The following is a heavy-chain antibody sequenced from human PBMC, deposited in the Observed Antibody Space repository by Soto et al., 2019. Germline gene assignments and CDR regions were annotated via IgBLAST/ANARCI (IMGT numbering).Heavy chain of an antibody. CDR3: PTATLFTKTIVRFGL. CDR1: GFTFSDAW. J-gene: IGHJ4*01. Sequence: GGSLRLSYADSGFTFSDAWINWVRQAPGKGLEWVGRIKSKTDGGTTEFAAPVKGRFAISRDDSRDKVYMQMNSLKTEGTAVYYCPTATLFTKTIVRFGLWGHGTLVNGPS. D-gene: IGHD3-22*01. V-gene: IGHV3-15*07. CDR2: IKSKTDGGTT.